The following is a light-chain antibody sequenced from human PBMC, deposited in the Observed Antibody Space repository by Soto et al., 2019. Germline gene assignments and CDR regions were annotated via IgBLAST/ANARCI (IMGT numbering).Light chain of an antibody. CDR1: QSIADY. CDR2: GAS. V-gene: IGKV1-39*01. Sequence: DIHLTQSPSSLSASVGDRVTITCRASQSIADYLHWYQHKTGRVPKLLVYGASRLQSGVPSRFSGSGSGTDFTLTIASLQPEDFATYYCHQSYNIPQTFGQGTKVDIK. CDR3: HQSYNIPQT. J-gene: IGKJ1*01.